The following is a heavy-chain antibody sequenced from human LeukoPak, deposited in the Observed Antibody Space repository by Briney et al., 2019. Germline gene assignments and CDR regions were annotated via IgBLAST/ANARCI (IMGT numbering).Heavy chain of an antibody. CDR2: ISAYNGNT. V-gene: IGHV1-18*01. CDR1: GYTFTSYG. J-gene: IGHJ4*02. D-gene: IGHD6-13*01. Sequence: ASVKVSCKASGYTFTSYGISWVRQAPGQGLEWMGWISAYNGNTNYAQKLQGRVTMTTDTSTSTAYMELRSLRSDNTAVYYCATRAAAGSAEARDLVDYWGQGTLVTVSS. CDR3: ATRAAAGSAEARDLVDY.